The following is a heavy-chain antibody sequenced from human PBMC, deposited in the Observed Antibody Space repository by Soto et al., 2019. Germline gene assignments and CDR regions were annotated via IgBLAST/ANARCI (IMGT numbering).Heavy chain of an antibody. D-gene: IGHD3-10*01. J-gene: IGHJ4*02. Sequence: QMQLVESGGGVVQPGRSLRLSCVGSGFSFSISDMHWLRQTPGKGLEWVAVISCDGTIKFYTDSLKGRFTISRDNSKNTVYLQMSSLRPEDTAVYFCARNGAGSYFNYWGQGTLVTVSS. CDR2: ISCDGTIK. CDR1: GFSFSISD. CDR3: ARNGAGSYFNY. V-gene: IGHV3-30*03.